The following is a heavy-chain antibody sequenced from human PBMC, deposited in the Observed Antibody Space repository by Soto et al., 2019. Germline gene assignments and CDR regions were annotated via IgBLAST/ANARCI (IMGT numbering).Heavy chain of an antibody. D-gene: IGHD2-8*01. J-gene: IGHJ6*02. CDR2: IIPIFGTA. Sequence: ASVKVSCKASGGTFSSYAISWVRQAPGQGLEWMGGIIPIFGTANYAQKFRGRVTITADESTSTAYMELSSLRSEDTAVYYCARVVYAIGYYYGMDVWGQGTTVTVSS. CDR1: GGTFSSYA. CDR3: ARVVYAIGYYYGMDV. V-gene: IGHV1-69*13.